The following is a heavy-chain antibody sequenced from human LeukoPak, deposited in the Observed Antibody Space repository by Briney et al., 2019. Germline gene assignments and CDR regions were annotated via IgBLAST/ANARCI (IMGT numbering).Heavy chain of an antibody. CDR1: GGSISSYY. CDR3: ARMWGSSGRDHY. CDR2: IYYSGST. V-gene: IGHV4-59*01. Sequence: SETLSLTCTVSGGSISSYYWSWIRQPPGKGLEWIGYIYYSGSTNYNPSLKSRVTISVDTSKNQFSLKLSSVTAADTAVYYCARMWGSSGRDHYWGQGTLVTVSS. J-gene: IGHJ4*02. D-gene: IGHD6-19*01.